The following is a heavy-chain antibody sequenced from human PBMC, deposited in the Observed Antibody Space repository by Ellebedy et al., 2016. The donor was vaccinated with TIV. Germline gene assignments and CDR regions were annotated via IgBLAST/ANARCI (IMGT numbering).Heavy chain of an antibody. Sequence: GESLKISXAASGFTFSSYSMNWVRQAPGKGLEWVSSISSSSSYMYYADSVKGRFTISRDNAKNSLYLQMNSLRAEDTAVYYCARAPGGDYYYYCGMDVWGQGTTVTVSS. CDR1: GFTFSSYS. V-gene: IGHV3-21*01. CDR3: ARAPGGDYYYYCGMDV. D-gene: IGHD3-16*01. CDR2: ISSSSSYM. J-gene: IGHJ6*02.